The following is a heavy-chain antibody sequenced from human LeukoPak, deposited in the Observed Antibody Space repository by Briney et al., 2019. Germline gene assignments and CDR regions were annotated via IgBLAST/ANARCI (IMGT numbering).Heavy chain of an antibody. D-gene: IGHD5-12*01. V-gene: IGHV1-3*01. CDR2: INAGNGNT. CDR1: GYTFTSYA. CDR3: ARGYSGYDYFDY. Sequence: GASVKVSCKASGYTFTSYAMHWVRQAPGQRLEWMGWINAGNGNTKYSQKFQGRVTITRDTSASTAYMELSSLRSEDTAAYYCARGYSGYDYFDYWGQGALVTVSS. J-gene: IGHJ4*02.